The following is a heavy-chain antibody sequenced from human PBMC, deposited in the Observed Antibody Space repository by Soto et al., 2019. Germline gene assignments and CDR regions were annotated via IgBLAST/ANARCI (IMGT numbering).Heavy chain of an antibody. CDR1: GFTFSSYA. Sequence: GGSLRLSCAASGFTFSSYAMHWVRQAPGKGLEGVAVISYDGSNKYYADSVKGRFTISRDNSKNTLYLQMNSLRAEDTAVSHCARESRLGSSSSVSSVPPKPAFDPWGQGTLVTVS. CDR3: ARESRLGSSSSVSSVPPKPAFDP. D-gene: IGHD6-6*01. J-gene: IGHJ5*02. CDR2: ISYDGSNK. V-gene: IGHV3-30-3*01.